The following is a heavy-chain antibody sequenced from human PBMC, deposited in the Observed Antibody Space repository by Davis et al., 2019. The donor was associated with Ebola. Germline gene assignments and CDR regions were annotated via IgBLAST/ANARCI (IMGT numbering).Heavy chain of an antibody. CDR1: GGSFSGYY. D-gene: IGHD4-17*01. CDR2: INHSGST. J-gene: IGHJ4*02. CDR3: ARGGTNGDPAVY. Sequence: SETLSLTCAVYGGSFSGYYWSWIRQPPGKGLEWIGEINHSGSTNYNPSLKSRVTISVDTSKNQFSLKLSSVTAADRAVYYCARGGTNGDPAVYWGQGTLVTVSS. V-gene: IGHV4-34*01.